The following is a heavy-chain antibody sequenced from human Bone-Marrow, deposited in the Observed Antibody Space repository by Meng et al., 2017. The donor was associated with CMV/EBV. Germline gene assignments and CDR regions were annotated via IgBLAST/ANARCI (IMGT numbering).Heavy chain of an antibody. V-gene: IGHV3-11*06. CDR3: AGQTMAVDY. Sequence: QGRGVGAGGGFVKPGGSLRLSRAASGFTFSDSYMSWIRQAPGKGLEWVSYISSSSSYTNYADSVKGRFTISRDNAKNSLYLQMNSLRAEDTAVYYCAGQTMAVDYWGQGTLVTVSS. CDR2: ISSSSSYT. D-gene: IGHD4/OR15-4a*01. J-gene: IGHJ4*02. CDR1: GFTFSDSY.